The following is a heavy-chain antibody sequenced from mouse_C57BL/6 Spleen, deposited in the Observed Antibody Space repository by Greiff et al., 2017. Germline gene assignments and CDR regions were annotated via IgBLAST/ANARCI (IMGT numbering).Heavy chain of an antibody. V-gene: IGHV1-64*01. Sequence: QVQLQQPGAELVKPGASVKLSCKASGYTFTSYWMHWLKQRPGQGLEWIGMIHPNSGSTNYNEKFKSKATLTVDKSASTAYMQLSSLTSEDSAVYYCARRAAYYSIDAMDYWGQGTSVTVSS. CDR2: IHPNSGST. D-gene: IGHD2-5*01. CDR1: GYTFTSYW. J-gene: IGHJ4*01. CDR3: ARRAAYYSIDAMDY.